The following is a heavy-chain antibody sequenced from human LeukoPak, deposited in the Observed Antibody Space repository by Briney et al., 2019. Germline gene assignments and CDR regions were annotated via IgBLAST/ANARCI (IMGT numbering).Heavy chain of an antibody. Sequence: PGGSLRLSCAASGFTFSTYSMRWVRQAPGKWLEWVADILYDGGHEFYAESVKGRFTISRDNSKNTLYLQINSLRAEDTAVYYCAKEGRWLDYWGQGTLVTVSS. J-gene: IGHJ4*02. V-gene: IGHV3-30*04. CDR1: GFTFSTYS. CDR2: ILYDGGHE. D-gene: IGHD4-23*01. CDR3: AKEGRWLDY.